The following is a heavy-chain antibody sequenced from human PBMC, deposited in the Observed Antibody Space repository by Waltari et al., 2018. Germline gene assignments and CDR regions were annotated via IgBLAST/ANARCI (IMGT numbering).Heavy chain of an antibody. V-gene: IGHV3-73*01. Sequence: EVQVVVSGGGLVQPGGSLKLSCATPGFRFGGSTIHWVRQTSGKGLEWVGRIRRQPYNYATAYSASVKGRFTISRDDSKNTAYLQMNNLMTEDTAVYYCSGGEVTGTDFWGQGTLVTVSS. CDR3: SGGEVTGTDF. CDR2: IRRQPYNYAT. CDR1: GFRFGGST. D-gene: IGHD6-19*01. J-gene: IGHJ4*02.